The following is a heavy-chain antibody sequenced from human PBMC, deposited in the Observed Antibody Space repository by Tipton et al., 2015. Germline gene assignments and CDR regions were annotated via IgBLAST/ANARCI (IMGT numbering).Heavy chain of an antibody. V-gene: IGHV4-39*01. D-gene: IGHD3-9*01. Sequence: LRLSCTVSGGSISRSSYYWGWIRQPPGKGLEWIGSIYYSGSTYYNPSLKSRVTISVDTSKNQFSLKLSSVTAADTAVYYCACHDYDLLTRDYQTVDYWGQGTLVTVSS. CDR3: ACHDYDLLTRDYQTVDY. J-gene: IGHJ4*02. CDR2: IYYSGST. CDR1: GGSISRSSYY.